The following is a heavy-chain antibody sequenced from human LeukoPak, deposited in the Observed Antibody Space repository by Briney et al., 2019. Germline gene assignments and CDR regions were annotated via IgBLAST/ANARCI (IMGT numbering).Heavy chain of an antibody. CDR1: GYSFTSYC. J-gene: IGHJ3*01. V-gene: IGHV5-51*01. Sequence: GESLQISCQVSGYSFTSYCIGWVRQVPGKGLEWMGIIYPGDSGPTYSPSFQGQVTISVDKSINTAYLQWSSLRASDTAMYYCGMSGDRVPLQDDVFDVWGQGTMVTVST. D-gene: IGHD1-26*01. CDR2: IYPGDSGP. CDR3: GMSGDRVPLQDDVFDV.